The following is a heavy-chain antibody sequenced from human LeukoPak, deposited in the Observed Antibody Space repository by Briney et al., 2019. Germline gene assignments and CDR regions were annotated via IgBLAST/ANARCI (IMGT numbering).Heavy chain of an antibody. D-gene: IGHD4-23*01. CDR2: ISGSGGST. CDR3: ARDPGGNRASDI. Sequence: GGSLRLSCAASGFTFSSYAMSWVRQAPGKGLEWVSAISGSGGSTYYADSVKGRFTISRDNSKNTLYLQMTGLRAEDTAVYHCARDPGGNRASDIWGQGTMVTVSS. CDR1: GFTFSSYA. J-gene: IGHJ3*02. V-gene: IGHV3-23*01.